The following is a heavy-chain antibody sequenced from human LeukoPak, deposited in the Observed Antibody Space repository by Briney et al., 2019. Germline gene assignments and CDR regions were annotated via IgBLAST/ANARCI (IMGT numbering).Heavy chain of an antibody. J-gene: IGHJ4*02. CDR1: GGSISSGDYY. CDR3: VSSYYYDSSGYPLDY. CDR2: IYYSGST. V-gene: IGHV4-30-4*08. D-gene: IGHD3-22*01. Sequence: PSETLSLTCTVSGGSISSGDYYWSWIRQPPGKGLEWIGYIYYSGSTYYNPSLKSRVTISVDTSKNQFSLKLSSVTAADTAVYYCVSSYYYDSSGYPLDYWGQGTLVTVSS.